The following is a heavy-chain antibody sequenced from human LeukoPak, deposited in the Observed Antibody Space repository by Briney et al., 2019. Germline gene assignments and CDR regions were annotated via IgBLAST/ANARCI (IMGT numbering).Heavy chain of an antibody. CDR2: IYYSGST. CDR1: GGSISSSSYY. J-gene: IGHJ3*02. CDR3: ARTSPLYLRGASDI. Sequence: SETLSLTCTVSGGSISSSSYYWGWIRQPPGKGLEWIGSIYYSGSTYYNPSLKSRVTISVDTSKNQFSPKLSSVTAADTAVYYCARTSPLYLRGASDIWGQGTMVTVSS. D-gene: IGHD2-8*01. V-gene: IGHV4-39*07.